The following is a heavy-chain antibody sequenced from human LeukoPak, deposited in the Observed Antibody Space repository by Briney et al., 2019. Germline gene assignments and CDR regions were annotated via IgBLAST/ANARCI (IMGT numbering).Heavy chain of an antibody. CDR3: ARGWSGYDLDY. V-gene: IGHV3-53*01. Sequence: PGGSLRLSCAASGFTFSRNYMSWVRQAPGKGLEWVSVIYTGGGTYYADSVKGRFTISRDNSKNTVDLQMNSLRAEDTALYYCARGWSGYDLDYWGQGTLVTVSS. D-gene: IGHD5-12*01. CDR2: IYTGGGT. J-gene: IGHJ4*02. CDR1: GFTFSRNY.